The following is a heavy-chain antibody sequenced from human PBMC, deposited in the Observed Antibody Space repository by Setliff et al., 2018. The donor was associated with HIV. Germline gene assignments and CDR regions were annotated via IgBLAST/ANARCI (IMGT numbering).Heavy chain of an antibody. V-gene: IGHV3-30*12. D-gene: IGHD4-17*01. J-gene: IGHJ4*02. CDR2: TPNDGSDA. CDR1: NFTFSFYG. Sequence: VGSLRLSCAASNFTFSFYGMHWVRRAPGKGLEWVAFTPNDGSDANYAESVRGRFTISRDNAQNSMSLQMNSLRAEDTAIYYCARGPQSYGDYSWWGRGTLVTVSS. CDR3: ARGPQSYGDYSW.